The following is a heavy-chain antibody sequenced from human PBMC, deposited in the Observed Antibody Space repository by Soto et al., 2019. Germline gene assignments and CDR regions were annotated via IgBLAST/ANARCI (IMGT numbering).Heavy chain of an antibody. Sequence: QEQLVQSGAEVKKPGASVKVSCKASGYTFTDHYIHWVRQAPGQGLEWMGWINSNSGGTNSAQKFQGRVTMTRDTSISTAYMELTRLRSDDTAMYYCARDSSSLAYCGGDCYSIDYWGQGTLVTVSS. CDR2: INSNSGGT. CDR1: GYTFTDHY. CDR3: ARDSSSLAYCGGDCYSIDY. V-gene: IGHV1-2*02. J-gene: IGHJ4*02. D-gene: IGHD2-21*02.